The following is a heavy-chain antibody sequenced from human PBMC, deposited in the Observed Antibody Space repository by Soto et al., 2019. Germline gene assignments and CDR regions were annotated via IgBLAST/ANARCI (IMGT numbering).Heavy chain of an antibody. V-gene: IGHV3-53*04. CDR2: IYSGGST. J-gene: IGHJ4*02. CDR1: GFTFSSYD. D-gene: IGHD3-9*01. CDR3: ATSLGGNILTGYYFDY. Sequence: PGGSLRLSCAASGFTFSSYDMHWVRQAPGKGLEWVSVIYSGGSTYYADSVKGRFTISRHNSKNTLYLQMNSLRAEDTAVYYCATSLGGNILTGYYFDYWGQGTLVTVSS.